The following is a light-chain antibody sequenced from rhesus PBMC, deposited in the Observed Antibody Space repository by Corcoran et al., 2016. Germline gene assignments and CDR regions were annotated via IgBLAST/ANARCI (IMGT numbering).Light chain of an antibody. J-gene: IGKJ3*01. V-gene: IGKV1-22*01. Sequence: DIQMTQSPSSLSASVGDKVTITCRASQGISSWLAWYQQKPGKAPKLLIYTASNLQSGVPSRFSGSGSGTDFTLTISSLQPEGCATYYWLQYSSSPFTFGPGTKLDIK. CDR1: QGISSW. CDR2: TAS. CDR3: LQYSSSPFT.